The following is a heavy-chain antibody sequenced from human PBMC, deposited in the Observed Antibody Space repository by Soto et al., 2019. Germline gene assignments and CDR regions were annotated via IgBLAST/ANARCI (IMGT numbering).Heavy chain of an antibody. D-gene: IGHD6-13*01. V-gene: IGHV1-18*01. Sequence: GASVKVSCKASGYTFTSYGISWVRQAPGQGLEWMGWISAYNGNTNYAQKLQGRVTMTTDTSTSTAYMELRSLRSDDTAVYYCAREGSSSWINYYYYYGMDVWGQGTTVTVSS. J-gene: IGHJ6*02. CDR1: GYTFTSYG. CDR3: AREGSSSWINYYYYYGMDV. CDR2: ISAYNGNT.